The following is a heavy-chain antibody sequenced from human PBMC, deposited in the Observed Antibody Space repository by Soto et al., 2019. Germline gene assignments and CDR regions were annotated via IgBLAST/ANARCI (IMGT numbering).Heavy chain of an antibody. Sequence: ESGPTLVNPTQTPTLTCTFSGFSLNSNGMCVNWIRQPPGKALEWLALIDWDDDKYYSTSLKTRLTISRDTSKNQVVLTMTNMDPVDTATYYCARTSALPLGYPHGMDVWGQGTTVTVSS. CDR1: GFSLNSNGMC. CDR2: IDWDDDK. CDR3: ARTSALPLGYPHGMDV. V-gene: IGHV2-70*13. J-gene: IGHJ6*02. D-gene: IGHD7-27*01.